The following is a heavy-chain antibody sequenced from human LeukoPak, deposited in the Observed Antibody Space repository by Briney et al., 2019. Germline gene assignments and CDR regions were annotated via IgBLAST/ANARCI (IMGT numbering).Heavy chain of an antibody. CDR1: GYTFTSYA. Sequence: ASVKVSCTASGYTFTSYAMHWVRQAPGQRLEWMGWINAGNGNTKYSQEFQGRVTITRDTSASTAYMELSSLRSEDMAVYYCARGGGYSSGGSCYKNWFDPWGQGTLVTVSS. CDR2: INAGNGNT. D-gene: IGHD2-15*01. V-gene: IGHV1-3*03. CDR3: ARGGGYSSGGSCYKNWFDP. J-gene: IGHJ5*02.